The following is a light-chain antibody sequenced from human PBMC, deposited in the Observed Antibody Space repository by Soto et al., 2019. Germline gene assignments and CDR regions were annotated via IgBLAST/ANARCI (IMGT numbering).Light chain of an antibody. CDR2: GTS. Sequence: EIVLTQSPDTLSSSPGERATLSCRASQSVSSSYLAWYQQKPGQAPRLLIFGTSVRATGIPDRFRGSGSGPDFTLTISRLEPEDFAVYYCQQFGASEYTFGQGTKLEIK. V-gene: IGKV3-20*01. CDR3: QQFGASEYT. J-gene: IGKJ2*01. CDR1: QSVSSSY.